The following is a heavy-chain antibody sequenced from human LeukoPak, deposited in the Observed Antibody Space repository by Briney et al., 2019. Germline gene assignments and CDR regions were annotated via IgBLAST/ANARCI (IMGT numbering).Heavy chain of an antibody. CDR3: ASYLGYCSGGSCYAQYYSDY. Sequence: ASVKVSCKASGGTFSSYAISWVRQAPGQGLEWMGWIIPIFGTANYAQKFQGRVTITADESTSTAYMELSSLRSEATAVYYCASYLGYCSGGSCYAQYYSDYWGQGTLVTVSS. V-gene: IGHV1-69*13. D-gene: IGHD2-15*01. J-gene: IGHJ4*02. CDR1: GGTFSSYA. CDR2: IIPIFGTA.